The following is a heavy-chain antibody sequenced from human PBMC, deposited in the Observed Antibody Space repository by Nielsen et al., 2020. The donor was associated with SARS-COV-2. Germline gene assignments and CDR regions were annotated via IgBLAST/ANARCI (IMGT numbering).Heavy chain of an antibody. Sequence: GGSLRLSCAASGFTFSSYGMHWVRQAPGKGLEWVAVIWYDGSNKYYADSVKGRFTISRDNSKNTLYLQMNSLRAEDTAVYYCARGGGGDFWSGYPHPWDDYYYYMDVWGKGTTVTVSS. J-gene: IGHJ6*03. CDR3: ARGGGGDFWSGYPHPWDDYYYYMDV. CDR2: IWYDGSNK. CDR1: GFTFSSYG. D-gene: IGHD3-3*01. V-gene: IGHV3-33*01.